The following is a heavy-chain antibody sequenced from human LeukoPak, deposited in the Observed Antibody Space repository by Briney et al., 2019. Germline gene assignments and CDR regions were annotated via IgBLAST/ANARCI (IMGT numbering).Heavy chain of an antibody. CDR3: ARDHSVGDIAWWFDP. D-gene: IGHD3-10*01. Sequence: ASVKVSCKTSGYTFTNNWKHWVRQAPGQGLEWVGVINPTGTSTLYAQNFQGRVTLTRDMSTTTDYMELRSLTSEDTAVYYCARDHSVGDIAWWFDPWGQGTLVSVSS. J-gene: IGHJ5*02. CDR1: GYTFTNNW. CDR2: INPTGTST. V-gene: IGHV1-46*01.